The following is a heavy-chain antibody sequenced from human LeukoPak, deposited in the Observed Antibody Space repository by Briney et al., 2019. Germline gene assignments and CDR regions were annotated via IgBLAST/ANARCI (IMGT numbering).Heavy chain of an antibody. CDR1: GFTFTDYY. D-gene: IGHD6-13*01. CDR2: IRSRSSTI. J-gene: IGHJ3*02. CDR3: AKEHPGQSSSWCGGAFDI. Sequence: GGSLRLFCAASGFTFTDYYMSWIRQAPGRGLEGVSYIRSRSSTIYYAASVKGRFTISRDNSKNPLYLQVNSLRAEDTAVYYCAKEHPGQSSSWCGGAFDIWGQGTMVTVSS. V-gene: IGHV3-11*01.